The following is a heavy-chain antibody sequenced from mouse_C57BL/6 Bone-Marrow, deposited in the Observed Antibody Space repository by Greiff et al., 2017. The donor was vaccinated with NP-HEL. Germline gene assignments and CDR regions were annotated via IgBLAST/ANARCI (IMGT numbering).Heavy chain of an antibody. CDR3: ATPVVATWGDAMDY. CDR1: GFSLTSYG. V-gene: IGHV2-5*01. Sequence: QVQLKESGPGLVQPSHCLSITCTVSGFSLTSYGVHWVRQSPGKGLEWLGVIWRGGSTDYNAAFMSRLSITKDNSKSQVFFKMNSLQADDTAIYYCATPVVATWGDAMDYWGQGTSVTVSS. J-gene: IGHJ4*01. CDR2: IWRGGST. D-gene: IGHD1-1*01.